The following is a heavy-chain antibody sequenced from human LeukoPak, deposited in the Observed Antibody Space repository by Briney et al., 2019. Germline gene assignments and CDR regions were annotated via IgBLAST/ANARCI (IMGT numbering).Heavy chain of an antibody. CDR3: ATDGGKHNFDY. D-gene: IGHD1-26*01. Sequence: ASVKVSCKASGFRFIDYYLHWVRQAPGQGLEWMGRIILNDGRTKYAQRFEGRVSITRDTSISTAYMELIMQTSDDTAVYYCATDGGKHNFDYWGQGTLVTVSS. CDR2: IILNDGRT. V-gene: IGHV1-2*06. J-gene: IGHJ4*02. CDR1: GFRFIDYY.